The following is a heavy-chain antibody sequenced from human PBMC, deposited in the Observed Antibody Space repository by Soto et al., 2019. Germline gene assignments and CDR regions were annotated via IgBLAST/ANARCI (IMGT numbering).Heavy chain of an antibody. Sequence: EVQLLESGGGLVQPGGSLRLSCAASGFTFSLYAMSWVRQAPGKGLEWVSVISGSGGSTYYADSVKGRFTVSRDNSKNTLYLQMNSLGVEDTAVYYCAKSVGGINYYYGMDVWGRGTTVTVSS. D-gene: IGHD2-15*01. J-gene: IGHJ6*02. V-gene: IGHV3-23*01. CDR2: ISGSGGST. CDR1: GFTFSLYA. CDR3: AKSVGGINYYYGMDV.